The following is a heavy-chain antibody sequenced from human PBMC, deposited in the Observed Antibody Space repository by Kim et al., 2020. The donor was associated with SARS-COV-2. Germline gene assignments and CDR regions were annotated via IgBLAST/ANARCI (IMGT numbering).Heavy chain of an antibody. Sequence: GGSLRLSCAASGFTFSSYDMHWVRQAPGKGLEWVAVIWYDGSNEYYADSVKGRFTISRDNSKNTLYLQMNSPRAEDTALYFCARDRILYFGENYFDYWGQGTVVTVSS. D-gene: IGHD3-10*01. V-gene: IGHV3-33*08. CDR2: IWYDGSNE. CDR1: GFTFSSYD. J-gene: IGHJ4*02. CDR3: ARDRILYFGENYFDY.